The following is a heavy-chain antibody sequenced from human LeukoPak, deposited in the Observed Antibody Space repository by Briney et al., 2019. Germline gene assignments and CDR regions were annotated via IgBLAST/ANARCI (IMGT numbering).Heavy chain of an antibody. D-gene: IGHD6-13*01. CDR2: IYSGDNT. CDR1: GFTVTSNY. Sequence: GGSLRLSCAASGFTVTSNYMSCVRQAPGTGLEWGSVIYSGDNTYYADSVEGRFTISRDNSKNTLYLQMRSLRAEDTAVYYCARGYSSSWYGGADNYFDYWGQGTLVTVSS. J-gene: IGHJ4*02. CDR3: ARGYSSSWYGGADNYFDY. V-gene: IGHV3-66*01.